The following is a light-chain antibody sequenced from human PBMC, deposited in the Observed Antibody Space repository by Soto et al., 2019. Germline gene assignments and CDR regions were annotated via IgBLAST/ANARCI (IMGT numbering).Light chain of an antibody. CDR3: QQYVSTPQT. Sequence: DIVMTQSPDSLAVSLGERATINCWSSQSVFYRSNNKNYLAWFQQKPGQPPKLLIYWAATRDSGVPDRFSGRGSGTAFTLAVNSVQADDVAVYYCQQYVSTPQTFRQGTKVEI. CDR2: WAA. V-gene: IGKV4-1*01. CDR1: QSVFYRSNNKNY. J-gene: IGKJ1*01.